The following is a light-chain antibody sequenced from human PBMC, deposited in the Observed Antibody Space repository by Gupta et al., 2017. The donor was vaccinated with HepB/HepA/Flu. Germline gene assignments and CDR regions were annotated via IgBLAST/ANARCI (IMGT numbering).Light chain of an antibody. Sequence: DVVMSQPPLSLPVTLGQPASISCRSSQSRVSSDGNTYLNWFQQRPGQSPRSLIYRGSTRDSGAPDRFSGSGSGTDFTLTISRVEAEDVGVYYCMQYKYWPHTFGQGTKVEIK. J-gene: IGKJ2*01. CDR1: QSRVSSDGNTY. V-gene: IGKV2-30*01. CDR2: RGS. CDR3: MQYKYWPHT.